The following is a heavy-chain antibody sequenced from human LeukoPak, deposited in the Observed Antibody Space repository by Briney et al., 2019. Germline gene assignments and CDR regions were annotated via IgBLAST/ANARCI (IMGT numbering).Heavy chain of an antibody. Sequence: PGGSLRLSCAASGFTFSVYYMSWIRQAPGKGLEWVSYISSSGSTIYYADSVKGRFTISRDNAKNSLYLQMNSLRAEDTAVYYCARARFLEWLPDYYYGMDVWGQGTTVTVSS. V-gene: IGHV3-11*01. CDR3: ARARFLEWLPDYYYGMDV. D-gene: IGHD3-3*01. CDR1: GFTFSVYY. CDR2: ISSSGSTI. J-gene: IGHJ6*02.